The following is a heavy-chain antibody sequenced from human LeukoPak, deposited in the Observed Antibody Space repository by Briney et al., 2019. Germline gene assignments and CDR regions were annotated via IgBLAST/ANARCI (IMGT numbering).Heavy chain of an antibody. Sequence: ASVKVSCKASGYTFTSYGISWVRQAPGQGLEWMGWISAYNGNTNYAQKLQGRVTMTTDTSTSTAYMELRSLRSDDTAVYYCARYGSGSCYRHYYYYYGMDVWGQGTTVTVSS. CDR2: ISAYNGNT. D-gene: IGHD3-10*01. V-gene: IGHV1-18*01. CDR3: ARYGSGSCYRHYYYYYGMDV. J-gene: IGHJ6*02. CDR1: GYTFTSYG.